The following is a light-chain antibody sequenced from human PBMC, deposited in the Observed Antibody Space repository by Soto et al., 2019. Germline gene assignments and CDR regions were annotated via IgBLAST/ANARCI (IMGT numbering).Light chain of an antibody. CDR3: QQYENSPIT. Sequence: EIVLTQSPGILSLSPGERASLSCGASQSITSRFLAWYQQKPGQAPRLLIYGASSRATVIPDRFSGTVSETDLTLTINRLEPEDLSVYYGQQYENSPITFGQGTRLEI. J-gene: IGKJ5*01. CDR2: GAS. CDR1: QSITSRF. V-gene: IGKV3-20*01.